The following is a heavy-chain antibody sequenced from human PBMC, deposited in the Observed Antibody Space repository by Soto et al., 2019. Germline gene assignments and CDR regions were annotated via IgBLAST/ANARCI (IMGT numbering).Heavy chain of an antibody. Sequence: EVQLLESGGGLVQPGGSLRLSYAASGFTFSMSAMSWVRQAPGKGLEWVSTTGLNGRTTYYADSVKGRFTVSRDNSKNTLHLQMNSLRAEDTAVYYCATVHSTSRSFDYWGQGTLVTVSS. CDR3: ATVHSTSRSFDY. D-gene: IGHD2-2*01. CDR1: GFTFSMSA. J-gene: IGHJ4*02. V-gene: IGHV3-23*01. CDR2: TGLNGRTT.